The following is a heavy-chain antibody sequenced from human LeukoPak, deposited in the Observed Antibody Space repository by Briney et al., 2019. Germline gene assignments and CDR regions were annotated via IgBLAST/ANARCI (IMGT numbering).Heavy chain of an antibody. CDR3: ARDGRKATYYDFWSSTGYFDY. CDR1: GSTFSSYA. CDR2: ISSNGGST. J-gene: IGHJ4*02. V-gene: IGHV3-64*01. D-gene: IGHD3-3*01. Sequence: GGSLRLSCAASGSTFSSYAMHWVRQAPGKGLEYVSAISSNGGSTYYANSVKGRFTISRDNSKNTLYLQMGSLRAEGMAVYYCARDGRKATYYDFWSSTGYFDYWGQGTLVTVSS.